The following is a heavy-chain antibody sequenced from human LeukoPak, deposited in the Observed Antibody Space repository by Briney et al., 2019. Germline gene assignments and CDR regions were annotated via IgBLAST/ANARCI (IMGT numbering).Heavy chain of an antibody. Sequence: SETLSLTCSVSGGSISSSSFYWGWIRQPPGKGLEWIGSISYSGSTYYNPSLKSRVTISVDTSKNQFSLKLSSVTAADTAVYYCARGVDSGYPDYWGQGTLVTVSS. CDR2: ISYSGST. CDR3: ARGVDSGYPDY. D-gene: IGHD3-22*01. CDR1: GGSISSSSFY. V-gene: IGHV4-39*07. J-gene: IGHJ4*02.